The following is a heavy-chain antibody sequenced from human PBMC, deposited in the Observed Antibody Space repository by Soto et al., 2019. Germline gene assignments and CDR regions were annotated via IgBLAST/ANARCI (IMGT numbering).Heavy chain of an antibody. CDR3: AREVSKYSGYDFAY. D-gene: IGHD5-12*01. Sequence: EVQLVESGGGLVKPGGSLRLSCAASGFTFSSYSMNWVRQAPGKGLEWVSSISSSSSYIYYADSVKGRFTSSRDNAKNSLYLQMNSLRAEDTAVYYCAREVSKYSGYDFAYWGQGTLVTVSS. CDR2: ISSSSSYI. V-gene: IGHV3-21*01. CDR1: GFTFSSYS. J-gene: IGHJ4*02.